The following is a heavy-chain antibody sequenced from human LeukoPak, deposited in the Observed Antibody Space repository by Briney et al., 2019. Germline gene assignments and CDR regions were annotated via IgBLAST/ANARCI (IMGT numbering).Heavy chain of an antibody. CDR1: GFSFNAYW. CDR3: ATFGLVAALDL. D-gene: IGHD5-12*01. Sequence: GGSLRLSCAASGFSFNAYWMAWVRQAPGTGLEWVANINPAGSETFHVDPVKGRFSISRDHAKNLVYLQMNSLRAEDTAMYYCATFGLVAALDLWGQGTLVTVFS. CDR2: INPAGSET. J-gene: IGHJ4*02. V-gene: IGHV3-7*01.